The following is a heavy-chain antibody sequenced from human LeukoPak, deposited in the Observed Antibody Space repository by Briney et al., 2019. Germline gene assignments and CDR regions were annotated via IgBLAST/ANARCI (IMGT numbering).Heavy chain of an antibody. V-gene: IGHV4-34*01. J-gene: IGHJ5*02. CDR2: INDSGSN. CDR1: GGSFRGYS. D-gene: IGHD2-2*01. Sequence: SESPSLTPAVSGGSFRGYSWSWVPQPPRKGLGWVGEINDSGSNNYNPSLKSRVTISVDTSKNQFSLKLSSVTAADTAVYYCARAGYCSSTSCKRGGNWFDPWGQGTLVTVSS. CDR3: ARAGYCSSTSCKRGGNWFDP.